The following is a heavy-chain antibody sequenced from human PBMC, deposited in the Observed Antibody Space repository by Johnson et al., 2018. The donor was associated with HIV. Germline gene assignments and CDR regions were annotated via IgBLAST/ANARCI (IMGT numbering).Heavy chain of an antibody. J-gene: IGHJ3*02. V-gene: IGHV3-30-3*01. CDR3: AKDNPVGATRGDAFDI. CDR2: ISYDGSNK. D-gene: IGHD1-26*01. Sequence: QVQLVESGGDLIQPGGSLRLSCAASGFTFSSYAMHWVRQAPGKGLEWVAVISYDGSNKYYADSVKGRFTISRDNSKNTLYLQMNSLRAEDTAVYYCAKDNPVGATRGDAFDIWGQGTMVTVSS. CDR1: GFTFSSYA.